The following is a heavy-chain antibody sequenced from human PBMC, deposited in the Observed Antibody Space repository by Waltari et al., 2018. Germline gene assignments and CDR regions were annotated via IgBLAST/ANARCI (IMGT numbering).Heavy chain of an antibody. J-gene: IGHJ4*02. CDR2: MNSDGSST. Sequence: EVQLVESGGGLVQPGGSLRLSCAASGFTFSSYWMHWVRQAPGKGLVWVSRMNSDGSSTSYADSVKGRFTISRDNAKNTLYLQMNSLRAEDTAVYYCARGMVRGVIIDYWGQGTLVTVSS. CDR3: ARGMVRGVIIDY. D-gene: IGHD3-10*01. V-gene: IGHV3-74*01. CDR1: GFTFSSYW.